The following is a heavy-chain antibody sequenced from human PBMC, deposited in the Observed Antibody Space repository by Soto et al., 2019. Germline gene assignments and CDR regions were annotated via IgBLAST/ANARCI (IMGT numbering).Heavy chain of an antibody. Sequence: VQLVESGGDLVQPGGSLRLSCAASGFTVSSNPISWVRQAPGKGLEWVSVIYIGGNTYYADSVKGRFTISRHNSKNTVFLQMNSLRTEDTAVYYCARDSGKSNYFDYWGQGTLVTVSS. V-gene: IGHV3-53*04. CDR1: GFTVSSNP. CDR3: ARDSGKSNYFDY. D-gene: IGHD1-26*01. CDR2: IYIGGNT. J-gene: IGHJ4*02.